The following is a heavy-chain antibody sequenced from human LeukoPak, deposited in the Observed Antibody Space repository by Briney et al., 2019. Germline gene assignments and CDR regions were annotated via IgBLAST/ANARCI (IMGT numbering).Heavy chain of an antibody. D-gene: IGHD6-13*01. Sequence: GASVKVSCKASVYTFTRYYMHWVRQAPGQGLEWRGWINPNTGGTNYAQKFQGWVTMTRDTSISTAYMELSRLRSDDTAVYYCARDGGGIAAAGNLPAYYGMDVWGQGTTVTVSS. V-gene: IGHV1-2*04. J-gene: IGHJ6*02. CDR2: INPNTGGT. CDR1: VYTFTRYY. CDR3: ARDGGGIAAAGNLPAYYGMDV.